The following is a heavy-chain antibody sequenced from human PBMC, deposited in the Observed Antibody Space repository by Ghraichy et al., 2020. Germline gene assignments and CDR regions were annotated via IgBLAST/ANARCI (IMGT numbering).Heavy chain of an antibody. CDR1: GFSLSFYN. Sequence: LTCAASGFSLSFYNMNWVRQAPGKGLEWVSSISGISTYIYYADSVKGRFTISRDNAKNSLYLQMNSLRAEDTAFYYCARGRDYDLLGRVPPFDPWGQGTLVTVSS. D-gene: IGHD4-17*01. V-gene: IGHV3-21*06. CDR3: ARGRDYDLLGRVPPFDP. J-gene: IGHJ5*02. CDR2: ISGISTYI.